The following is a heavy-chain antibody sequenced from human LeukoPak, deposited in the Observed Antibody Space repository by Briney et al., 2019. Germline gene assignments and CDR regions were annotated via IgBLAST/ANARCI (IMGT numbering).Heavy chain of an antibody. D-gene: IGHD5-24*01. J-gene: IGHJ3*02. CDR3: AREAGRWLQLAPDAFDI. V-gene: IGHV6-1*01. CDR1: GDSVSSNSAA. Sequence: SQTLSLTCAISGDSVSSNSAAWNWIRQSPSRGLEWLGRTYYRSKWYNDYAVSVKSRITINPDTSKNQFSLQLNSVTPEDTAVYYCAREAGRWLQLAPDAFDIWGQGTMVTVSS. CDR2: TYYRSKWYN.